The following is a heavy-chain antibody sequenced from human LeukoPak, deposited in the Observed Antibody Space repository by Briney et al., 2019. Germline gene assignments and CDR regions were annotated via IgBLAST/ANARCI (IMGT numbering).Heavy chain of an antibody. J-gene: IGHJ4*02. CDR1: GGSIFSSNSY. V-gene: IGHV4-39*07. Sequence: SETLSLTCTVSGGSIFSSNSYWGWIRQPPGKGLEWIGSIYYSGNTYYNPSLKSRVTISVDTSKNQFSLKLSSVTAADTAVYYCARGYCTNAVCSLGPTQAWGQGTLVTVSS. CDR3: ARGYCTNAVCSLGPTQA. D-gene: IGHD2-8*01. CDR2: IYYSGNT.